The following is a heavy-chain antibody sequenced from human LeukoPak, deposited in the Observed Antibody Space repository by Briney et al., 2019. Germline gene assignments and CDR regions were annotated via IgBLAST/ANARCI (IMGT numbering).Heavy chain of an antibody. CDR3: ARDWGYYDIAEDRDARGDRDFDY. D-gene: IGHD3-9*01. CDR1: GCTFSSYS. V-gene: IGHV3-48*01. CDR2: ISSSSSTI. J-gene: IGHJ4*02. Sequence: GWSLRLSCPASGCTFSSYSMNWVRQAPGKGLDWVSYISSSSSTIYYADSVKGRFTISRDNAKNSLYLQMNSLRAEDTAVYYCARDWGYYDIAEDRDARGDRDFDYWGQGTLVTVSS.